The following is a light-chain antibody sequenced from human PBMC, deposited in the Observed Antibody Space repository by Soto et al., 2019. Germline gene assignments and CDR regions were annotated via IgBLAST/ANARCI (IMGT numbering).Light chain of an antibody. CDR2: EGS. CDR3: CSYAGYVV. V-gene: IGLV2-23*01. J-gene: IGLJ2*01. Sequence: QSALTQPASVSGSPGQSITISCTGTSSDVGSYNLVSWYQQHPGKAPKLMIYEGSKRPSGVSNRFSGSKSGNTASLTISGLQAEDEADYDCCSYAGYVVFGGGTKVTVL. CDR1: SSDVGSYNL.